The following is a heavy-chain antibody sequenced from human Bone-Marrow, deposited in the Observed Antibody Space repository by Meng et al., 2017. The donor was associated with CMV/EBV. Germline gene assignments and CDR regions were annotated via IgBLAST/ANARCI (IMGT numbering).Heavy chain of an antibody. CDR3: ARDTAYYYGSGSYSP. CDR1: GGTFSSYA. Sequence: SVKVSCKASGGTFSSYAVSWVRQAPGQGLEWMGGIIPIFGTANYAQKFQGRVTITTDESTSTAYMELSSLRSEDTAVYYCARDTAYYYGSGSYSPWGQGTLVTVSS. V-gene: IGHV1-69*05. D-gene: IGHD3-10*01. CDR2: IIPIFGTA. J-gene: IGHJ5*02.